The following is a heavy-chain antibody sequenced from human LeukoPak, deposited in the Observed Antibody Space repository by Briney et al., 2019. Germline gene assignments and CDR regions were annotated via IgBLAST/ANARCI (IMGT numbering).Heavy chain of an antibody. J-gene: IGHJ2*01. D-gene: IGHD1-1*01. CDR1: RLTFSDFY. CDR3: ARPRTAWSSHWYFEV. V-gene: IGHV3-11*03. CDR2: ISTGGNYI. Sequence: GGSLRLSCAASRLTFSDFYMGWIRQAPGKGREWVSYISTGGNYIKDADSVKVRFTISRDNAKNSLFLRMSGLRVEDTAVYYCARPRTAWSSHWYFEVWGRGTLVTVSS.